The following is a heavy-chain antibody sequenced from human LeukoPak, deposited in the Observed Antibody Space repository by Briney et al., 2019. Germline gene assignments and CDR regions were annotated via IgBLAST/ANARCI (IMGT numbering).Heavy chain of an antibody. J-gene: IGHJ4*02. Sequence: GGSLRLSCAASGFTFSSYSMNWVRQAPGKGLEWVSSISSSSSYIYYADSVKGRFTISRDNAKNSLYLQMNSLRAEDTAVYYCAVETYYYDSSGYFDNWGQGTLVTVSS. D-gene: IGHD3-22*01. CDR3: AVETYYYDSSGYFDN. CDR2: ISSSSSYI. V-gene: IGHV3-21*01. CDR1: GFTFSSYS.